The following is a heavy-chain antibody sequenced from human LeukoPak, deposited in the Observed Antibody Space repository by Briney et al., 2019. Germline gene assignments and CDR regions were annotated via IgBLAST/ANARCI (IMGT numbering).Heavy chain of an antibody. CDR3: ARHRGGYSYGTSLDC. J-gene: IGHJ4*02. V-gene: IGHV5-51*01. CDR1: GYSFTSYW. Sequence: GESLKISCKGSGYSFTSYWIGWVRQMPGKGLEWMGIIYPGDSDTRYSPSFQGQVTISADKSISTAYLQWSSLKALDTAMYYCARHRGGYSYGTSLDCWGQGTLVTVSS. D-gene: IGHD5-18*01. CDR2: IYPGDSDT.